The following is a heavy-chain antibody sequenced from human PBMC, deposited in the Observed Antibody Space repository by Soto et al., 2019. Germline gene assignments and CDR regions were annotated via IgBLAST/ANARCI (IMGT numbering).Heavy chain of an antibody. V-gene: IGHV4-39*01. Sequence: PTETLGITCILSVVSISSTSYNWGGIRQPRGTGPERIGTVHYSGTSHYNPSIKSRINISADPSKNPVSRALTSVTPTDTAVYYCARQGSYWGQGAMVTVSS. CDR2: VHYSGTS. CDR3: ARQGSY. CDR1: VVSISSTSYN. J-gene: IGHJ4*02.